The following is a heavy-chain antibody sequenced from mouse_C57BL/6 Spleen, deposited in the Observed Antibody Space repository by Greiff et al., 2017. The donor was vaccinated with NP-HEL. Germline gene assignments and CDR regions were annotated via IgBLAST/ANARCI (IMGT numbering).Heavy chain of an antibody. CDR1: GFSLTSYG. Sequence: QVHVKQSGPGLVQPSQCLSITCTVSGFSLTSYGVHWVRQSPGKGLEWLGVIWSGGSTDYNAAFISRLSISKDNSKSQVFFRMNSLQADDTAIYYCARIRAGDYFDYWGQGTTLTVSS. V-gene: IGHV2-2*01. CDR2: IWSGGST. J-gene: IGHJ2*01. D-gene: IGHD3-3*01. CDR3: ARIRAGDYFDY.